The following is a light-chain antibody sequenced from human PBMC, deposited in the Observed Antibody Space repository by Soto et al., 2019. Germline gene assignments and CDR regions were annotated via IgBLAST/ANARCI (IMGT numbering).Light chain of an antibody. CDR3: QQTYSIPQT. Sequence: EIVMTQSPATLSVSPGEGATLSCRASQGIGSTLAWYQQKPGQTPRLLIYGASTRATGVPARFSGSASGTEFTLTITSLQSEDFATYYCQQTYSIPQTFGPGTKVEIK. J-gene: IGKJ1*01. CDR1: QGIGST. CDR2: GAS. V-gene: IGKV3-15*01.